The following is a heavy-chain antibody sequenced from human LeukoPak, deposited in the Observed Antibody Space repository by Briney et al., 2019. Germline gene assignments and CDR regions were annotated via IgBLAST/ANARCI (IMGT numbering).Heavy chain of an antibody. CDR2: ISGSGGST. D-gene: IGHD4-17*01. CDR3: AKDLSGDYFHYFDY. CDR1: GFTFSSYA. J-gene: IGHJ4*02. V-gene: IGHV3-23*01. Sequence: GASLRLSCAASGFTFSSYAMSWVRQAPGKGLEWVSAISGSGGSTYYADSVKGRFTISRDNSKNTLYLQMNSLRAEDTAVYYCAKDLSGDYFHYFDYWCQGTLVTVSS.